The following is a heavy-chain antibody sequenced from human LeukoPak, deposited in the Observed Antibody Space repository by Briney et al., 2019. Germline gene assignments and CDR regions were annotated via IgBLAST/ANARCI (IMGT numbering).Heavy chain of an antibody. CDR3: ARSNHADDY. Sequence: PGRSLRLSCAASGFTFSSYWMHWVRQVPGKGRVWGARINPGGSSITYADSVKGRFTISRDSAKNTLYLQMDSLRAEDTGVYYCARSNHADDYWGQGTLVTVSS. V-gene: IGHV3-74*01. CDR2: INPGGSSI. D-gene: IGHD1-14*01. CDR1: GFTFSSYW. J-gene: IGHJ4*02.